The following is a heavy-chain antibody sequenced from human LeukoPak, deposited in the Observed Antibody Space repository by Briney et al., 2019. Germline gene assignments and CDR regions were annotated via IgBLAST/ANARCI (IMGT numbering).Heavy chain of an antibody. CDR2: INPNSGGT. CDR3: ARGRSGELTWAFTLDS. V-gene: IGHV1-2*02. Sequence: ASVKVSCKVSGHPLSELSLHWVRQAPGQGLEWMGWINPNSGGTKYAQKFQGRITMTRDMSISTAYMELSRLRSDDTAVYYCARGRSGELTWAFTLDSWGQGTLVTVSS. D-gene: IGHD3-10*01. J-gene: IGHJ4*02. CDR1: GHPLSELS.